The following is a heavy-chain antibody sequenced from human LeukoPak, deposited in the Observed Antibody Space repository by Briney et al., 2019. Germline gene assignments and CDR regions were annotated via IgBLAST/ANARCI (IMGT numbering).Heavy chain of an antibody. Sequence: GASVKVSCKASGYTFTSYYMHWVRQAPGQGLEWMGIINPSGGSTSYAQKFQGRVTMTEDTSTDTAYMELSSLRSEDTAVYCCATEIVGATTFDYWGQGTLVTVSS. CDR2: INPSGGST. V-gene: IGHV1-46*01. CDR1: GYTFTSYY. CDR3: ATEIVGATTFDY. J-gene: IGHJ4*02. D-gene: IGHD1-26*01.